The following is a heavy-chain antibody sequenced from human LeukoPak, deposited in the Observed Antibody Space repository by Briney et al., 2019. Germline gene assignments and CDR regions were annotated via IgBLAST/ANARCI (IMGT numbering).Heavy chain of an antibody. J-gene: IGHJ4*02. Sequence: GGSLRLSCAASGFTFSSYAMHWVRQAPGKGLEWVAFIRFDGSNKYYADAVKGRFTISRDNSKNTVYLQMNSLRAEDTAVYYCASMSWSIQPYFDYWGQGTLVTVSS. CDR3: ASMSWSIQPYFDY. D-gene: IGHD6-13*01. CDR2: IRFDGSNK. CDR1: GFTFSSYA. V-gene: IGHV3-30*02.